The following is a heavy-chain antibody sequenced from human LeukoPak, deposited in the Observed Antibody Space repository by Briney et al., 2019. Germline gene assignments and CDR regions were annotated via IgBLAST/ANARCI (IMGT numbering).Heavy chain of an antibody. CDR1: GGSISSSNYY. J-gene: IGHJ5*02. Sequence: SETLSLTCSVSGGSISSSNYYWGWIRQPPGKGLEWIGTIYYGGSTYYNPSLKSRVTISVDTSKNQFSLKLSSVTAADTAVYFCAGVRGIISRNWFDPWGHGTLVTVSS. CDR2: IYYGGST. D-gene: IGHD3-10*01. CDR3: AGVRGIISRNWFDP. V-gene: IGHV4-39*01.